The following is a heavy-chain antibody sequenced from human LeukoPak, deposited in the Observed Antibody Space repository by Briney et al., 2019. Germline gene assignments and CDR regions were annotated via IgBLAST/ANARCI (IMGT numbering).Heavy chain of an antibody. V-gene: IGHV3-30*03. Sequence: GRSLRLSCAASGFTFSSYGMHWVRQAPGKGLEWVAVISYDGTNNYYADSVKGRATISRDNPKNTLYLQMNSLREDDTAVYYCARARYCGGDCYFNYCPGMDVWGQGATVTVSS. CDR2: ISYDGTNN. D-gene: IGHD2-21*02. J-gene: IGHJ6*02. CDR1: GFTFSSYG. CDR3: ARARYCGGDCYFNYCPGMDV.